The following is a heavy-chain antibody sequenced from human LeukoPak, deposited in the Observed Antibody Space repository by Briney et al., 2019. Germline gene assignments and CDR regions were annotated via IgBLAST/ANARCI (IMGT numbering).Heavy chain of an antibody. Sequence: PGGSLRLSCAASGFTFSSYAMHWVRQAPGKGLEYVSAISSNGGSTYYANSVKGRFTISRDNSKNTLYLQMGSLRAEDMAVYYCARKRLRGGEFDYWGQGTLVTVSS. CDR3: ARKRLRGGEFDY. CDR1: GFTFSSYA. V-gene: IGHV3-64*01. J-gene: IGHJ4*02. D-gene: IGHD6-25*01. CDR2: ISSNGGST.